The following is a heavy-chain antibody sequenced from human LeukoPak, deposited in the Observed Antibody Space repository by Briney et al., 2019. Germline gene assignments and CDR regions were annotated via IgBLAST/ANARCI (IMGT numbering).Heavy chain of an antibody. CDR2: IYYNGNT. V-gene: IGHV4-59*01. CDR1: DGSINSYD. J-gene: IGHJ6*02. Sequence: PSETLSLTCSVSDGSINSYDWNWIRRPPGKGLEGIGYIYYNGNTNYSPSLKSRVTMSVDPSKNLFSLKVSSVTAAETAVYYCARGRSNYYGMDVWGQGTTVTVSS. D-gene: IGHD1-26*01. CDR3: ARGRSNYYGMDV.